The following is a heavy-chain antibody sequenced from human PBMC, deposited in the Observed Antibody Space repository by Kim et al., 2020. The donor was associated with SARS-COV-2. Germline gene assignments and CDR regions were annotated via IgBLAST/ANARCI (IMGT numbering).Heavy chain of an antibody. D-gene: IGHD3-10*01. CDR3: ARGYGMDV. CDR1: GFTFSSYA. J-gene: IGHJ6*02. Sequence: GGSLRLSCAASGFTFSSYAMHWVRQAPGKGLEWVAVISYDGSNKYYADSVKGRFTISRDNSKNTLYLQMNSLRAEDTAVYYCARGYGMDVWGQGTTVTVSS. CDR2: ISYDGSNK. V-gene: IGHV3-30-3*01.